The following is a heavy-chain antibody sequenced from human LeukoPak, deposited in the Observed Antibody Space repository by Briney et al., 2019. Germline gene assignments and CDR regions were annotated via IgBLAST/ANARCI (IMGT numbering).Heavy chain of an antibody. Sequence: PGGPLRLSCAASGFTISSYWMHWVRQAPGKGLVRVSRINSDGSSTSYADSVKGRFTISRDNAKNTLYLQMNSLRAEDTAVYYCARSLRLGELSYHDYWGQGTLVTVSS. J-gene: IGHJ4*02. CDR1: GFTISSYW. D-gene: IGHD3-16*02. CDR3: ARSLRLGELSYHDY. CDR2: INSDGSST. V-gene: IGHV3-74*01.